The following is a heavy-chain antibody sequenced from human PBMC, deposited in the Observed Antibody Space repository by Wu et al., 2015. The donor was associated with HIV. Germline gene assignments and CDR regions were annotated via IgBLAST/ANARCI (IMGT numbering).Heavy chain of an antibody. Sequence: QVQLVQSGAEVKKPGASVKVSCKASGYTFTSYYMHWVRQAPGQGLEWMGIINPSGGSTSYAQKFQGRVTMTRDTSTSTVYMELSRLTSDDTAVYYCAKNGFMDVWGQGTTVTVSS. CDR1: GYTFTSYY. J-gene: IGHJ6*02. CDR3: AKNGFMDV. V-gene: IGHV1-46*01. CDR2: INPSGGST.